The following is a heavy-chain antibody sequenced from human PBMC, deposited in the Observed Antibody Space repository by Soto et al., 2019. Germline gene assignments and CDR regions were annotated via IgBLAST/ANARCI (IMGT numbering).Heavy chain of an antibody. J-gene: IGHJ6*02. V-gene: IGHV3-11*01. D-gene: IGHD1-1*01. Sequence: PGGSLRLSCAAPGFPFSDYYMDWIRQAPGQGLEWISYINDRGDTTYYADYVRGRFTISRDNAGNSLYLQMNSLRAEDAAAYYCARDREPSVYHGMSVCGQGTTVTVSS. CDR1: GFPFSDYY. CDR3: ARDREPSVYHGMSV. CDR2: INDRGDTT.